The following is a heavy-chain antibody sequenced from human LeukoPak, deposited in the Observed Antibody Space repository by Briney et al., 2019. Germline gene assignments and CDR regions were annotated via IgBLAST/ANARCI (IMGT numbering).Heavy chain of an antibody. CDR2: INQDASGA. J-gene: IGHJ4*02. Sequence: PGGSLRLSCKTSGLTFSDDWMNWVRQAPGKGPEWVANINQDASGASYVDSVRGRFTISRDNAKESVYLQMNSLRADDTAIYYWARGLRWPDFWGQGTLVSVSS. CDR3: ARGLRWPDF. CDR1: GLTFSDDW. D-gene: IGHD4-23*01. V-gene: IGHV3-7*03.